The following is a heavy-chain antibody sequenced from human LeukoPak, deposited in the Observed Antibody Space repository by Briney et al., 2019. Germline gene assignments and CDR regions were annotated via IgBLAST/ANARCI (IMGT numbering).Heavy chain of an antibody. D-gene: IGHD3-22*01. Sequence: GESLKISCKASGSSFITHWIGWVRQMPGKGLEWMGVIYPGDSDTRYSPSFQGQVTISADKSISTAYLQWSSLKASDTAMYYCTKYYYDSSGYSLYVDYWGQGTLVTVSS. CDR2: IYPGDSDT. J-gene: IGHJ4*02. CDR1: GSSFITHW. V-gene: IGHV5-51*01. CDR3: TKYYYDSSGYSLYVDY.